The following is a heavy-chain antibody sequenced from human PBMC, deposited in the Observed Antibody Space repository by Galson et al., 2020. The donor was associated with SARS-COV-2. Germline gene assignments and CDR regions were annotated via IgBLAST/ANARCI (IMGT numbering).Heavy chain of an antibody. CDR2: ISNTGGA. J-gene: IGHJ4*02. Sequence: QLGESLKISCTAAGFTVTTTYMGWVRQTPGKGLDFVSIISNTGGADYADSVKGRFTVSRHSFENTLYLQMSSLRAEDTAVYYCARIVSDKNGWYHFDFWGQGTLVTVSS. CDR1: GFTVTTTY. CDR3: ARIVSDKNGWYHFDF. D-gene: IGHD6-19*01. V-gene: IGHV3-53*04.